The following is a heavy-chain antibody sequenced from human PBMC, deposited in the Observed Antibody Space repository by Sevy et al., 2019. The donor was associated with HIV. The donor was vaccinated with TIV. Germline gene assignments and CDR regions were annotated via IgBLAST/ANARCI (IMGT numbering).Heavy chain of an antibody. CDR2: IKQDGSER. D-gene: IGHD2-2*01. CDR1: GFTFSSYW. CDR3: ARDSQNIVVVPAATINYYYSYYMDV. Sequence: GGSLRLSCAASGFTFSSYWMSWVRQAPGKGLEWVANIKQDGSERYYEDSVKGRFTISRDNTKNLLYLQMNSLRVEDTAMYYCARDSQNIVVVPAATINYYYSYYMDVWGKGTTVTVSS. V-gene: IGHV3-7*01. J-gene: IGHJ6*03.